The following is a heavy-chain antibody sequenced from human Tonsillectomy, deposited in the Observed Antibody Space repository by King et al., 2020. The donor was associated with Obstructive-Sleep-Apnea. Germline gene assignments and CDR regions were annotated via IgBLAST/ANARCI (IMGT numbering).Heavy chain of an antibody. Sequence: VQLVQSGGGVVQPGTSLRLSCAASGFTFSSYGMHWVRQAPGKGLEWVAVISYDGSNKYYADSVKGRFTISRDNSKNTLYLQMSSLRPEDTAVYYCWKEMIAAAATGGMDVWGQGTTVTVSS. V-gene: IGHV3-30*18. D-gene: IGHD6-13*01. CDR3: WKEMIAAAATGGMDV. CDR1: GFTFSSYG. CDR2: ISYDGSNK. J-gene: IGHJ6*02.